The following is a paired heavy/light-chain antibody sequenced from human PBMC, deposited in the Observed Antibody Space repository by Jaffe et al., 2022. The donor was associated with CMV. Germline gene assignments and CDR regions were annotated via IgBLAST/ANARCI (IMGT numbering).Light chain of an antibody. V-gene: IGKV3-20*01. J-gene: IGKJ3*01. CDR3: QRYGTSPRA. CDR2: GAS. CDR1: QSVTSDY. Sequence: EIVLTQSPGTLSLSPGERATLSCRASQSVTSDYLAWYQQKPGQPPRLLIYGASSRATGIPDRFSGSGSGTDFTLTISRLEPEDFAVYYCQRYGTSPRAFGPGTKVDIK.
Heavy chain of an antibody. D-gene: IGHD6-13*01. V-gene: IGHV3-13*01. CDR2: IGTGGDT. Sequence: EVQLVESGGGLVQPGGSLRLSCAASGFTFSNYDMHWVRQVTGEGLEWVSSIGTGGDTHYPGSVKARFTISRENAKNSLYLQMNSLGAGDTAIYYCTRGLGRAAVGIDDAFDIWGQGTMVTVSS. CDR3: TRGLGRAAVGIDDAFDI. CDR1: GFTFSNYD. J-gene: IGHJ3*02.